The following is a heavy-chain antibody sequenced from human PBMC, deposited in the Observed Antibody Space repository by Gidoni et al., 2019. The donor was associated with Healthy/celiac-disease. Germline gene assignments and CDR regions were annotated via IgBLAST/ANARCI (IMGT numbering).Heavy chain of an antibody. CDR1: GGSISSSSYY. V-gene: IGHV4-39*02. D-gene: IGHD3-22*01. J-gene: IGHJ4*02. CDR2: IYYSGST. Sequence: QLQLQVSGPGLVKPSETLSLTCTVSGGSISSSSYYWGWIRQPPGTGLEWIGRIYYSGSTYYNPSLKSRVTISVDTSKNQFSLKLSSVTAADTAVYYCARDHFPHYLASGYYGYWGQGTLVTVSS. CDR3: ARDHFPHYLASGYYGY.